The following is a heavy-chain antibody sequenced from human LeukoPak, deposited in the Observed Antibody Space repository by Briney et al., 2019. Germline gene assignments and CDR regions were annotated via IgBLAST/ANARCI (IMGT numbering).Heavy chain of an antibody. V-gene: IGHV4-30-4*01. D-gene: IGHD3-10*01. CDR2: IYYSGST. CDR1: SGSISSGDYY. CDR3: ARVPRTSRITMVRGRDGDAIDY. Sequence: PSETLSLTCTVSSGSISSGDYYWSWIRQPPGKGLEWIGYIYYSGSTYYNPSLKSRVTISVDTSKNQFSLKLSSVTAADTAVYYCARVPRTSRITMVRGRDGDAIDYWGQGTLVTVSS. J-gene: IGHJ4*02.